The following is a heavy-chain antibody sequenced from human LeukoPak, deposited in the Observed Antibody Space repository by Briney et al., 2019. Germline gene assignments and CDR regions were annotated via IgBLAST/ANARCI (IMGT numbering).Heavy chain of an antibody. CDR2: IYHSGST. V-gene: IGHV4-4*02. Sequence: SETLSLTCAVSGGSISSSNWWSWVRQPPGKGLEWIGEIYHSGSTNYNPSLKSRVTISVDKSKNQFSLKLSSVTAADTAVYYCASNQVVQTPYWYFDLWGRGTLVTVSS. CDR3: ASNQVVQTPYWYFDL. CDR1: GGSISSSNW. J-gene: IGHJ2*01. D-gene: IGHD1-1*01.